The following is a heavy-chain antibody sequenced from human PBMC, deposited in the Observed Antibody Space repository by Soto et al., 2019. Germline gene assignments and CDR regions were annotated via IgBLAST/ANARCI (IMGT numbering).Heavy chain of an antibody. V-gene: IGHV3-23*01. CDR1: GFSFSTYA. CDR3: AKDNSLHWFDP. Sequence: EVQLLESGGGLVQPGGSLRLASATSGFSFSTYAMTWVRQAPGKGLEWVSTFNGNGGGTYYADSVKGRFTISRDNSKNTLYLQMDSLRAEDTATYYCAKDNSLHWFDPWGQGTLVTVSS. CDR2: FNGNGGGT. D-gene: IGHD2-15*01. J-gene: IGHJ5*02.